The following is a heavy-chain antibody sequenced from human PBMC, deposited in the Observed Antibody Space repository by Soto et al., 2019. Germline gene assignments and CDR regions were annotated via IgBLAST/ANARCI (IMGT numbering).Heavy chain of an antibody. CDR1: GYTFTNYW. D-gene: IGHD2-21*01. J-gene: IGHJ6*02. CDR3: ATHTLIGYSSGMDV. V-gene: IGHV5-51*01. Sequence: LGESLKISCKASGYTFTNYWIGWVRQMPGKGLEWMGFIYPGDSDTRYSPSLQGQVTISADKSTTTAYLQWSSLKASDTAKYYCATHTLIGYSSGMDVWGQGTTVTVSS. CDR2: IYPGDSDT.